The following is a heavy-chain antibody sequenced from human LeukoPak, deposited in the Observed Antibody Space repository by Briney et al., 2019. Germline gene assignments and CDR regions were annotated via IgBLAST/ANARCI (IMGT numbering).Heavy chain of an antibody. J-gene: IGHJ5*02. CDR2: INTDGSST. V-gene: IGHV3-74*01. CDR1: GFTFSSYW. CDR3: AKEGRHQLLLGYRWFDP. D-gene: IGHD2-2*01. Sequence: QPGGSLRLSCAASGFTFSSYWMHWVRQAPGKGLVWVSRINTDGSSTSYADSVKGRFTISRDNAKNTLYLQMNSLRAEDTAVYYCAKEGRHQLLLGYRWFDPWGQGTLVTVSS.